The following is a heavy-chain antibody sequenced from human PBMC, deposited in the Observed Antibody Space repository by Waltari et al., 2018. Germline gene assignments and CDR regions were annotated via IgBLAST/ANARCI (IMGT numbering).Heavy chain of an antibody. D-gene: IGHD3-16*02. CDR3: ARGADYVWGSYRYTGWFDP. Sequence: QVQLQQWGAGLLKPSETLSLTCAVYGGSFSGYYWSWIRQPPGKGLEWIGEINHMGITNYNPSLKSRVTISVDTSKNQFSLKLSSVTAADTAVYYCARGADYVWGSYRYTGWFDPWGQGTLVTVSS. CDR2: INHMGIT. J-gene: IGHJ5*02. V-gene: IGHV4-34*01. CDR1: GGSFSGYY.